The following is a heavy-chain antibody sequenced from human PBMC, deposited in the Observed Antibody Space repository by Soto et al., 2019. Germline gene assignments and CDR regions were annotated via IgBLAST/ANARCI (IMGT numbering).Heavy chain of an antibody. CDR2: IYDSGST. Sequence: SETLSLTCTVSGGSISSSYWSWIRQPPGKGLEWIGYIYDSGSTNYNPSLKSRVTISVDKSKNQFSLKLSSVTAADTAVYYCARDRSPPKDIVLVPAAHDAFDIWGQGTMVTVSS. CDR3: ARDRSPPKDIVLVPAAHDAFDI. V-gene: IGHV4-59*12. J-gene: IGHJ3*02. D-gene: IGHD2-2*01. CDR1: GGSISSSY.